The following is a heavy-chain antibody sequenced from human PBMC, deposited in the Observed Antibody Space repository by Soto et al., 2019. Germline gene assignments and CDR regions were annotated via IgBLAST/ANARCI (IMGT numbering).Heavy chain of an antibody. Sequence: QLQLQESGSGLVKPSQTLSLTCAVSGGSISSGGYSWSWIRQPPGKGLEWIGYIYHSGSTYYNPSHMSRVTLSVNGSKTQFPRRLGLVTAAATAVYYCARGPWGGMATMGRGFDPWGQGTLVTVSS. J-gene: IGHJ5*02. CDR3: ARGPWGGMATMGRGFDP. CDR1: GGSISSGGYS. V-gene: IGHV4-30-2*01. CDR2: IYHSGST. D-gene: IGHD5-12*01.